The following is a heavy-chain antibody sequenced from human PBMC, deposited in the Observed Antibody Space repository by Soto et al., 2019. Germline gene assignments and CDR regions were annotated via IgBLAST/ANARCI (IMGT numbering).Heavy chain of an antibody. D-gene: IGHD4-17*01. V-gene: IGHV3-23*01. CDR2: ISGLGSNT. J-gene: IGHJ4*02. Sequence: GGSLRLSCAASGFTFTNYALSWVRQVPGKGLEWVSAISGLGSNTYYTDSVKGRFTISRDSSKNSLYLQMNSLRAEDTALYYCAKDNSHYGGHFLLAYWGQGTLVTVSS. CDR1: GFTFTNYA. CDR3: AKDNSHYGGHFLLAY.